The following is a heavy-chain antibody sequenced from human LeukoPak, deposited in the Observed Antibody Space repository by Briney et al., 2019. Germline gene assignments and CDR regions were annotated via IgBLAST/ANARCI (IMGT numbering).Heavy chain of an antibody. CDR1: GGSISSGDYY. CDR3: ARDRAHYYDSSGYAGWFDP. V-gene: IGHV4-30-4*01. D-gene: IGHD3-22*01. Sequence: SETLSLTCTVSGGSISSGDYYWSWIRQPPGKGLEWIGYIYYSGSPYYNPSLKSRVTISVDTSKNQFSLKLSSVTAADTAVYYCARDRAHYYDSSGYAGWFDPWGQGTLVTVSS. CDR2: IYYSGSP. J-gene: IGHJ5*02.